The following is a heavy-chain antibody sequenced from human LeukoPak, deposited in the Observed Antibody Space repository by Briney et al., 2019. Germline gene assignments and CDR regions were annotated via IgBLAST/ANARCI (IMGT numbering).Heavy chain of an antibody. V-gene: IGHV6-1*01. Sequence: SQTLSLTCAISGDSVSSNSAPWTWIRQSPSRGLEWLGRTYYRSKWCIDYAVSVKSRISINPDTSKNQYSLQLNSVPPEDPAVYYCARGRSSIGGMDVWGQGTTVTVSS. J-gene: IGHJ6*02. D-gene: IGHD6-19*01. CDR1: GDSVSSNSAP. CDR2: TYYRSKWCI. CDR3: ARGRSSIGGMDV.